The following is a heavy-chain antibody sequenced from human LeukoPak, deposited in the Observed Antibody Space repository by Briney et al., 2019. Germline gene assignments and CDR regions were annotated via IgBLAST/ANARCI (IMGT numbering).Heavy chain of an antibody. V-gene: IGHV3-64D*06. D-gene: IGHD3-10*01. CDR3: VRDYYGMDV. CDR1: GFTLQNYA. J-gene: IGHJ6*02. Sequence: GGSLRLSCSAPGFTLQNYAMYWVRQAPGKELEQVSLTHGNGGNTDYADSVKGRFTISRDYSKNTLYLQLTSLSVEDTAVYYCVRDYYGMDVWGQGTTVTVSS. CDR2: THGNGGNT.